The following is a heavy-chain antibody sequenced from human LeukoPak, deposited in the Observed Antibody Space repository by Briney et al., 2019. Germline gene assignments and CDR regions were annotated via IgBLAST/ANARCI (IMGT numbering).Heavy chain of an antibody. V-gene: IGHV4-39*01. CDR3: ARHKYYYDSSGYYHTEHFQH. J-gene: IGHJ1*01. D-gene: IGHD3-22*01. CDR2: IYYSGST. CDR1: GGSISSSSYY. Sequence: PETLSLTCTVSGGSISSSSYYWGWIRQPPGKGLEWIGSIYYSGSTYYNPSLKSRVTISVDTSKNQFSLKLSSVTAADTAVYYCARHKYYYDSSGYYHTEHFQHWGQGTLVTVSS.